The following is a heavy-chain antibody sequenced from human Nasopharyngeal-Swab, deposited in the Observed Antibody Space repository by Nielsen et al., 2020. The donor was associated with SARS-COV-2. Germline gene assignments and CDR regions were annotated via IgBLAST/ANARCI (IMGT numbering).Heavy chain of an antibody. CDR2: INHSGST. CDR3: ARGPTQQLVRDY. J-gene: IGHJ4*02. D-gene: IGHD6-13*01. Sequence: PGKGLEWIGEINHSGSTNYNPSLKRRVTISVDTSKNQFSLKLSSVTAADTAVYYCARGPTQQLVRDYWGQGTLVTVSS. V-gene: IGHV4-34*01.